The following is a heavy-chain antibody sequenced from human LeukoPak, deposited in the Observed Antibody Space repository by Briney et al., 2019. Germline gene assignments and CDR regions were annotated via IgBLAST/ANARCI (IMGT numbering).Heavy chain of an antibody. CDR1: GFTFSSNA. D-gene: IGHD2-2*01. CDR2: ISGSGGST. CDR3: AKDLYGSAPAPGYFQH. J-gene: IGHJ1*01. V-gene: IGHV3-23*01. Sequence: GGSLRLSCAASGFTFSSNAMSWVRQAPGKGLEWVSAISGSGGSTYYAASVKGRFTISRDNSKNTLYLQMNSLRAEDTAVYYCAKDLYGSAPAPGYFQHWGQGTLSPSPQ.